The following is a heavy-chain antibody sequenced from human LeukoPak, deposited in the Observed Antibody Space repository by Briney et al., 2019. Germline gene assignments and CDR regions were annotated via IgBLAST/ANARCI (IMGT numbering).Heavy chain of an antibody. J-gene: IGHJ4*02. Sequence: GGSLRLSCAASGFTFSSYTMHWVRQAPGKGLEWVALISSDGGNKYYADSVKGRFTISRDNSKNTLYLQMNSLRAEDTAVYYCARESTMIVVVSGCDYWGRGTLVTVSS. CDR2: ISSDGGNK. CDR3: ARESTMIVVVSGCDY. D-gene: IGHD3-22*01. CDR1: GFTFSSYT. V-gene: IGHV3-30*04.